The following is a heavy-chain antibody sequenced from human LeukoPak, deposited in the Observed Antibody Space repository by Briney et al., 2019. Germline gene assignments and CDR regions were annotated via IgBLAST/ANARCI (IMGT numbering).Heavy chain of an antibody. V-gene: IGHV5-51*01. CDR2: IYPGDSDT. CDR3: ARGLDVVVPAAMDFDY. CDR1: GYRFTSYW. Sequence: GAALKISWKGSGYRFTSYWIAWVRQMPGKGLGWMGIIYPGDSDTRYSPSFQGQVTISADKSISTAYLQWSSLKASDTAMYYCARGLDVVVPAAMDFDYWGQGTLVAVSS. D-gene: IGHD2-2*01. J-gene: IGHJ4*02.